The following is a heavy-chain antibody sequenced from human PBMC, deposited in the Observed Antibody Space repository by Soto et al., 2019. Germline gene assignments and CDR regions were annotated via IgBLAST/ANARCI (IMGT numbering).Heavy chain of an antibody. J-gene: IGHJ6*02. CDR2: IIPIFGTA. CDR1: GGTFSSYA. CDR3: AREGTGGNSYYYYGMDV. V-gene: IGHV1-69*01. D-gene: IGHD2-21*02. Sequence: QVQLVQSGAEVKKPGSSVKVSCKASGGTFSSYAISWVRQAPGQGLEWMGGIIPIFGTANYAQKFQGRVTITADESTSTAYMELSSLRSEDTAVYYCAREGTGGNSYYYYGMDVWGQGTTVTDSS.